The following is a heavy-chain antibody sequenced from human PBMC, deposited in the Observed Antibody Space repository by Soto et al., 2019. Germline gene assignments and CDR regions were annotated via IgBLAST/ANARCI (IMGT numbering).Heavy chain of an antibody. J-gene: IGHJ6*02. CDR1: GYTFTSYA. D-gene: IGHD6-19*01. Sequence: ASVKVSCKASGYTFTSYAMHWVRQAPGQRLEWMGWINAGNGNTEYSQKFQGRVTITRDTSASTAYMELSSLRSEDTAVYYCARGPRIAVAENYYYYGMDVWGQGTTVTVSS. CDR2: INAGNGNT. V-gene: IGHV1-3*01. CDR3: ARGPRIAVAENYYYYGMDV.